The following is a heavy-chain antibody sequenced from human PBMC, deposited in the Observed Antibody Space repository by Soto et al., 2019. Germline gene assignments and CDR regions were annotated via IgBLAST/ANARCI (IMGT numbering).Heavy chain of an antibody. CDR2: ISGST. CDR1: GGSMTSSYYY. V-gene: IGHV4-39*01. CDR3: VRLGYSSGRVIWFDP. Sequence: SETLSLTCSVSGGSMTSSYYYWGWIRQPPGKGLEWIGSISGSTYYNPSLKSRVTISVDTSNNQFSLRLSSVTAADTAVYYCVRLGYSSGRVIWFDPWGQGNLVT. J-gene: IGHJ5*02. D-gene: IGHD5-18*01.